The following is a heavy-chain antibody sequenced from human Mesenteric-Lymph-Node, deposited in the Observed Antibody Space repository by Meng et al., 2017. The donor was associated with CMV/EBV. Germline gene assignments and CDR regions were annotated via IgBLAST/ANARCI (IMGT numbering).Heavy chain of an antibody. CDR1: GFTFSSYA. J-gene: IGHJ4*02. CDR2: ISGPGGST. Sequence: GESLKISCAASGFTFSSYAMTWVRQAPGKGLEWVSDISGPGGSTFYADPVKGRFTISRDNSKNTLYLQMNSLRAEDTAVYYCASRAGATGWYRVDYWGQGTLVTVSS. CDR3: ASRAGATGWYRVDY. V-gene: IGHV3-23*01. D-gene: IGHD6-19*01.